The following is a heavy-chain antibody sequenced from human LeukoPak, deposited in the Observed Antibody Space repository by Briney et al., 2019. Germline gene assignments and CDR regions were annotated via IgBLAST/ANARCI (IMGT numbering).Heavy chain of an antibody. CDR2: IKQDGGEK. CDR3: ASYSSSWGRIDC. V-gene: IGHV3-7*02. Sequence: PGGSLRLSCAASGFTFSSYWMSWVRQAPGKGLEWVASIKQDGGEKDYVDSVKGRFTISRDNAKNSLYLQMNSLRAEDTAVYYCASYSSSWGRIDCWGQGTLVTVSS. D-gene: IGHD6-13*01. CDR1: GFTFSSYW. J-gene: IGHJ4*02.